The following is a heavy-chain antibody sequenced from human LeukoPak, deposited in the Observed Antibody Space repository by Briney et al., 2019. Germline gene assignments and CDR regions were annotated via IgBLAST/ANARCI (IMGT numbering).Heavy chain of an antibody. D-gene: IGHD2-15*01. V-gene: IGHV3-48*03. CDR3: ARGGYCSGGTCYLFNAFDI. J-gene: IGHJ3*02. Sequence: GGSLRLSCAASGFIFSSVEMNWVRQAPGKGLEWVSYISSSVSTIYYTDSVKGRFTISRDNAKNSLYLQMNGLRVEDTAVYYCARGGYCSGGTCYLFNAFDIWGQGTTVTVSS. CDR1: GFIFSSVE. CDR2: ISSSVSTI.